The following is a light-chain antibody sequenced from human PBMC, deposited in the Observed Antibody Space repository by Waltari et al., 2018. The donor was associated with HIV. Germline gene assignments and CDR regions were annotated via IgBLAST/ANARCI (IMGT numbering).Light chain of an antibody. CDR1: NSNIGAGFD. J-gene: IGLJ1*01. CDR2: ATT. CDR3: QSYDSSLSGYV. V-gene: IGLV1-40*01. Sequence: SVLTQPPSVSGPPGQRVTISCTASNSNIGAGFDVHWYQQLPGTAPKPLIYATTKRPSGVPDRFSGSKSGTSASLAITGLQAEDEADYYCQSYDSSLSGYVFATGTRVTVL.